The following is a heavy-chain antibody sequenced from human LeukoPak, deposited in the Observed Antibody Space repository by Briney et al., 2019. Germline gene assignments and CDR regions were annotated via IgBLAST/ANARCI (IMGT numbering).Heavy chain of an antibody. J-gene: IGHJ6*02. CDR1: GYTFTSYG. Sequence: GSVKVSCKASGYTFTSYGISWVRQAPGQGLEWMGWISAYNGNTNYAQKLQGRVTMTTDTSTSTAYMELRSLRSDDTAVYYCARDPPRIVVVVAATNYYGMDVWGQGTTVTVSS. CDR3: ARDPPRIVVVVAATNYYGMDV. V-gene: IGHV1-18*01. CDR2: ISAYNGNT. D-gene: IGHD2-15*01.